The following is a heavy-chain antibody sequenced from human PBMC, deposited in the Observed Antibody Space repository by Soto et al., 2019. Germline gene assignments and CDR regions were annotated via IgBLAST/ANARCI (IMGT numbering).Heavy chain of an antibody. CDR1: GFTFSSYG. CDR2: IWYDGSNK. D-gene: IGHD3-10*01. CDR3: ARKGGSGSHGDY. Sequence: QGQLVESGGGVVQPGRSLRLSCAASGFTFSSYGMHWVRQAPGKGLEWVAVIWYDGSNKYYADSVKGRFTISRDNSKNTLYLQMNSLRAEDTAVYYCARKGGSGSHGDYWSQGTLVTVSS. V-gene: IGHV3-33*01. J-gene: IGHJ4*02.